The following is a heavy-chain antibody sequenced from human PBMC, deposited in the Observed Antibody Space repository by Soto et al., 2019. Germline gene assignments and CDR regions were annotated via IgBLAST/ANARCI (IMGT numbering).Heavy chain of an antibody. CDR1: GFTFSSYG. V-gene: IGHV3-33*01. CDR3: ARGPMTTVTTWGDWYFDL. CDR2: IWYDGTNK. J-gene: IGHJ2*01. D-gene: IGHD4-17*01. Sequence: QVQLVESGGGVVQPGRSLRLSCATSGFTFSSYGMHWVGQGPGMGLEWVAVIWYDGTNKYYADSVNGRFTISRDDSKNTLYLQMNSLRAEDTAVYYCARGPMTTVTTWGDWYFDLWCRGTLVTVSS.